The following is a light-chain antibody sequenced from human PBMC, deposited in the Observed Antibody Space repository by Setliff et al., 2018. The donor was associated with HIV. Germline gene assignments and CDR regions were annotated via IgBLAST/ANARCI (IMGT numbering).Light chain of an antibody. V-gene: IGLV2-11*01. J-gene: IGLJ2*01. CDR1: SSNIGTYNY. Sequence: QSALTQTRSVSGSPGQAVTISCTGTSSNIGTYNYVSWYQQHPGKAPKLMIYDVTKRPSGVSDRFSGSKSGNTASLTISGLQAEDEADYYCCSYADTNNFVVFGGGTKGTV. CDR3: CSYADTNNFVV. CDR2: DVT.